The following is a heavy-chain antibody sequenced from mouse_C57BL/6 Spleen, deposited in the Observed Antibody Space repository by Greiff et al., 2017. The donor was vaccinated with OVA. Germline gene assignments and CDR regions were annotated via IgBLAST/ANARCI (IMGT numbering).Heavy chain of an antibody. D-gene: IGHD4-1*01. CDR1: GFTFSDYG. V-gene: IGHV5-17*01. Sequence: EVNVVESGGGLVKPGGSLKLSCAASGFTFSDYGMHWVRQAPEKGLEWVAYISSGSSTLYYADTVKGRFTISRDNAKNTLFLQMTSLRSEDTAMYYCARRTGNYAMDYWGQGTSVTVSS. CDR2: ISSGSSTL. J-gene: IGHJ4*01. CDR3: ARRTGNYAMDY.